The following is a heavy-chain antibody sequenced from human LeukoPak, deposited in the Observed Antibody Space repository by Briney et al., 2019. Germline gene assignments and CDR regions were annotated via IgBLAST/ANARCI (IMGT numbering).Heavy chain of an antibody. D-gene: IGHD6-6*01. Sequence: ASVKVSCKAFGYTFTSNYMHWVRQAPGQGPEWMGVISPSGGSTTYAQKFQGRVTLTRDMSTSTDYLELSSLRSEDTAVYYCAVPSSQPRAPHYYYYMDVWGKGTTVTVSS. J-gene: IGHJ6*03. CDR3: AVPSSQPRAPHYYYYMDV. V-gene: IGHV1-46*01. CDR1: GYTFTSNY. CDR2: ISPSGGST.